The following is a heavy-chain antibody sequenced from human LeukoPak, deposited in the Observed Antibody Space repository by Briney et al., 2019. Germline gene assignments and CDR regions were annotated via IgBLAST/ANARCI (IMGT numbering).Heavy chain of an antibody. V-gene: IGHV1-18*01. Sequence: ASVKVSCKASGYTFTSYGISWVRQAPGQGLEWMGWISAYNGNTNYAQKLQGRVTMTTDTSTSTAYMELRSLRSDDTAGYYCAREDSYYDILTGYPFWGQGTLVTVSS. CDR2: ISAYNGNT. CDR1: GYTFTSYG. CDR3: AREDSYYDILTGYPF. J-gene: IGHJ4*02. D-gene: IGHD3-9*01.